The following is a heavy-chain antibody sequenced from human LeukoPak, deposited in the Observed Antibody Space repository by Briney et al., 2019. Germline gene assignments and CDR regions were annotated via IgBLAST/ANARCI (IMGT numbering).Heavy chain of an antibody. Sequence: ASVKVSCKASGYTFTGYYMHWVRQAPGQGLEWMGWINPNSGGTNYAQKFQGRVTMTRDTSISTAYMELSRLRSDDTAVYYCARDEMYYYDSSGYYGVDYWGQGTLVIVSS. V-gene: IGHV1-2*02. CDR3: ARDEMYYYDSSGYYGVDY. CDR2: INPNSGGT. J-gene: IGHJ4*02. CDR1: GYTFTGYY. D-gene: IGHD3-22*01.